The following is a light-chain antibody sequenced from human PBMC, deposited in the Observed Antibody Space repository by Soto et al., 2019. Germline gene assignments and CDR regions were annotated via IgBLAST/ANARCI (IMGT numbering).Light chain of an antibody. Sequence: DIQMTQSPSTLSASVGDRVTITCRASQSISSWLAWYQQKPGKAPTLLIYDASSLESGVPSRFSGSGSGTELTLTISSLQPDDFATYHCQQYNSYATFGHGTKLEIK. CDR1: QSISSW. CDR3: QQYNSYAT. V-gene: IGKV1-5*01. CDR2: DAS. J-gene: IGKJ2*01.